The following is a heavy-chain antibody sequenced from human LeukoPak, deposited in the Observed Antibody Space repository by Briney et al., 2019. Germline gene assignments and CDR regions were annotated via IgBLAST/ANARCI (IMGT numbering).Heavy chain of an antibody. J-gene: IGHJ4*02. V-gene: IGHV3-30*03. CDR2: ISSDGRNQ. CDR3: AREKYCTSTDCLHGRFYFNC. Sequence: GGSLRLSCAASGFTFSSYSMNWVRQAPGKGLEWVAIISSDGRNQNYADSVKGRFTISRDNSKNTLYLQMNTLRTEDTAVYYCAREKYCTSTDCLHGRFYFNCWGQGTLVTVSS. CDR1: GFTFSSYS. D-gene: IGHD2-2*01.